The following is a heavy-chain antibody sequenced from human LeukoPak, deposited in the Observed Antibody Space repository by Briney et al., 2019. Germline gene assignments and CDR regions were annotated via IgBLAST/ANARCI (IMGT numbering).Heavy chain of an antibody. J-gene: IGHJ4*02. D-gene: IGHD3-22*01. Sequence: ASVKVSCKASGYTFTSYGISWVRQAPGQGLEWMGWISAYNGNTNYAQKLQGRVTMTTDTSTSTAYMELRSLRPDDTAVYYCASDRRYYDSSGYYIIDYWGQGTQVTVSS. CDR3: ASDRRYYDSSGYYIIDY. CDR2: ISAYNGNT. V-gene: IGHV1-18*01. CDR1: GYTFTSYG.